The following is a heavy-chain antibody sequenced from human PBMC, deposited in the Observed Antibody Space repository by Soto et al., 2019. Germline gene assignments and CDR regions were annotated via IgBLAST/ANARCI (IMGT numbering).Heavy chain of an antibody. Sequence: ASVKVSCKASGYTFSTYGITWVRQAPGQGLDWMGWINPLKGDTKSAANFQDRVTMTTDTSTRTAYMELRSLRSDDTAVYYCARVKVPAAILGAFDLWGQGTLVTVSS. D-gene: IGHD2-2*02. CDR3: ARVKVPAAILGAFDL. V-gene: IGHV1-18*01. J-gene: IGHJ3*01. CDR1: GYTFSTYG. CDR2: INPLKGDT.